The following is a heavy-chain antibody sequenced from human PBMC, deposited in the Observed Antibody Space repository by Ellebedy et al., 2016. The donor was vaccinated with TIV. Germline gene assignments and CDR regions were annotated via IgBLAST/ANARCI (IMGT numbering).Heavy chain of an antibody. J-gene: IGHJ4*02. CDR3: AKDRGLGLGIPNYFDY. V-gene: IGHV3-23*01. D-gene: IGHD7-27*01. CDR1: GFTLSTYA. CDR2: ISGSGDIT. Sequence: GESLKISCAASGFTLSTYAMTWVRQAPGKGLEWVSSISGSGDITYYADSVKGRFTISRDNSKNTLYMQMNSLRAEDTAVYYCAKDRGLGLGIPNYFDYWGQGTLVNVSS.